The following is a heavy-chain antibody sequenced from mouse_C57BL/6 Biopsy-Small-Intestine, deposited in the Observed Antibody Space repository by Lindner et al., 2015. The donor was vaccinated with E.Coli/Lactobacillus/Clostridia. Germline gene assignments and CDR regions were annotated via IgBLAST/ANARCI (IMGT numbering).Heavy chain of an antibody. J-gene: IGHJ4*01. CDR2: IYPYNDGT. Sequence: VQLQESGPELVKPGASVKMSCKASGYTFTNYVMHWVKQKPGQGLEWIGYIYPYNDGTKYNEKFKGKATLTSDKSSSTAYMELSSLTSEDSAVYYCARWYDGSFYYTMDYWGQGTSVTVSS. V-gene: IGHV1-14*01. D-gene: IGHD1-1*02. CDR3: ARWYDGSFYYTMDY. CDR1: GYTFTNYV.